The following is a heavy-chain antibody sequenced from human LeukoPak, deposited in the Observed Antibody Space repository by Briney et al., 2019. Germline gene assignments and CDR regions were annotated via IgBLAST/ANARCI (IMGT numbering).Heavy chain of an antibody. D-gene: IGHD6-19*01. CDR1: GFTFSSYW. J-gene: IGHJ2*01. Sequence: GGSLRLSCAASGFTFSSYWMSWVRQAPGKGLEWVANIGQDGTDKYYVDSVKGRFTISRDNAKSSLYLQMNSLRADDTAVYYCARRIAGTATGGYFEPWGRGTLVSVSS. CDR3: ARRIAGTATGGYFEP. CDR2: IGQDGTDK. V-gene: IGHV3-7*01.